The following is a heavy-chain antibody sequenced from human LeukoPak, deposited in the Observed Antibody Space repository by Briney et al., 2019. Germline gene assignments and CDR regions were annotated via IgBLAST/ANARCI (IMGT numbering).Heavy chain of an antibody. J-gene: IGHJ4*02. V-gene: IGHV1-2*02. D-gene: IGHD5-18*01. CDR2: INPNSGGT. CDR3: ARGSIQLWLLDY. CDR1: GYSFTVYY. Sequence: ASVTVSCKASGYSFTVYYMHWVRQAPGQGLEWMGWINPNSGGTNYAQKFQGRVTMTRDTSISTAYMELSRLRSDDTAVYYCARGSIQLWLLDYWGQGTLVTVSS.